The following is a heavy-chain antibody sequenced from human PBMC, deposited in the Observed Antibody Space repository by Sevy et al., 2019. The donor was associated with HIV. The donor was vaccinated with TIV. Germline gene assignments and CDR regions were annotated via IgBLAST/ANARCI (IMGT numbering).Heavy chain of an antibody. D-gene: IGHD1-26*01. V-gene: IGHV3-23*01. J-gene: IGHJ3*01. CDR2: ISGRDSST. CDR1: GFSFGGYV. CDR3: AKVTLWELLAAHDAFDV. Sequence: GGSRRLSCAAPGFSFGGYVMNWVGQAPGKGLGWVSGISGRDSSTYYADSVRGRFIISRDNSENTLYLQMNGLRAEDTAVYYCAKVTLWELLAAHDAFDVWGQGTMVTVSS.